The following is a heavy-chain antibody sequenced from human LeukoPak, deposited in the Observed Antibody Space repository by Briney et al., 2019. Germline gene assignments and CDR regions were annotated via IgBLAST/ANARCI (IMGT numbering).Heavy chain of an antibody. Sequence: GGSLRLSCAASGFTFSSYAMSWVRQAPGKGLEWVSSISGSDDSTYYADSVKGRFTISRDNSKNTLHLQMNSLRAEDTAVYYCAKADSGSYYYYYVMDVWGQGTTVTVSS. CDR1: GFTFSSYA. D-gene: IGHD1-26*01. J-gene: IGHJ6*02. CDR3: AKADSGSYYYYYVMDV. V-gene: IGHV3-23*01. CDR2: ISGSDDST.